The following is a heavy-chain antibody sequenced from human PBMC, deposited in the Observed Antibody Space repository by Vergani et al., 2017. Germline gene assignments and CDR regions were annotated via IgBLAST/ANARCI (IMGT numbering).Heavy chain of an antibody. Sequence: EVQLLESGGGLVQPGGSLRLSCAASGFTFSSYAMSWVRQAPGKGLEWVSAISGSGGSTYYADSVKGRFTISRDNSKNTLYLQMNSLRAEDTAVYYCAKDEWEEMAALDAFDIWGQGTMVTVSS. V-gene: IGHV3-23*01. CDR3: AKDEWEEMAALDAFDI. CDR2: ISGSGGST. D-gene: IGHD5-24*01. J-gene: IGHJ3*02. CDR1: GFTFSSYA.